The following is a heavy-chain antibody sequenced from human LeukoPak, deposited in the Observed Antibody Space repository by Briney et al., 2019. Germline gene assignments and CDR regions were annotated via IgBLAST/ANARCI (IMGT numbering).Heavy chain of an antibody. D-gene: IGHD3-16*01. CDR1: GGSISSYY. J-gene: IGHJ4*02. CDR2: IYYSGST. V-gene: IGHV4-59*12. CDR3: ARDWQWRGGYYFDY. Sequence: SETLSLTCTVSGGSISSYYWSWIRQTPGKGLEWIGDIYYSGSTNYNPSLKSRVTMSVDTSKNQFSLKLSSVTAADTAVYYCARDWQWRGGYYFDYWGQGTLVTVSS.